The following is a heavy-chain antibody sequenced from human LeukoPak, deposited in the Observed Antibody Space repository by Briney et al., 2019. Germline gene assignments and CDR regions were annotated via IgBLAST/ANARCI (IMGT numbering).Heavy chain of an antibody. J-gene: IGHJ4*02. Sequence: PSETLSLTCAVSGGSISSGGYSWSWIRQPPGTGLEWIGYIYHSGSTYYNPSLKSRVTISVDRSKNQFSLKLSSVTAADTAVYYCAAAPIIYYDSSGYYYEWGQGTLVTVSS. CDR2: IYHSGST. V-gene: IGHV4-30-2*01. CDR3: AAAPIIYYDSSGYYYE. D-gene: IGHD3-22*01. CDR1: GGSISSGGYS.